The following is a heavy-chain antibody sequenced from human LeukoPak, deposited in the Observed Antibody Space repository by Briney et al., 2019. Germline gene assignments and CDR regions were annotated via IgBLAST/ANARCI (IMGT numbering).Heavy chain of an antibody. CDR2: ISYDGSNK. CDR3: AKDQGGGTTGTADY. J-gene: IGHJ4*02. V-gene: IGHV3-30*18. CDR1: GFTFSSYG. D-gene: IGHD1-1*01. Sequence: GRSLRLSCAASGFTFSSYGMHWVRQAPGKGLEWVAVISYDGSNKYYADSVKGRFTISRDNSKNTLYLQMNSLRAEDTAVYYCAKDQGGGTTGTADYWGQGTLVTVSS.